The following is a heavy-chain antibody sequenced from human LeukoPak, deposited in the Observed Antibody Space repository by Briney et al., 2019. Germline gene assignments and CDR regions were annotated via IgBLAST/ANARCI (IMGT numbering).Heavy chain of an antibody. CDR2: IIPIFGIA. CDR3: ARDMAAAGAVADHDAFDI. J-gene: IGHJ3*02. CDR1: GGTFSSYA. Sequence: GASVKVSCKASGGTFSSYAISWVRQAPGQGLEWMGRIIPIFGIANYAQKFQGRVTITADKSTSTAYMGLSSLRSEDTAVYYCARDMAAAGAVADHDAFDIWGQGTMVTVSS. V-gene: IGHV1-69*04. D-gene: IGHD6-19*01.